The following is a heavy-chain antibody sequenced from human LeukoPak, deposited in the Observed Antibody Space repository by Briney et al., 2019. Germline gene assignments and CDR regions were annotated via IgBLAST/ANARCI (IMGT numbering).Heavy chain of an antibody. Sequence: SETLSLTCTVSGYSISSGYFWGWIRQPPGTGLEWLGSIYYSGSTYYNPSLKSRVTISVDTSKNHFSLKLSSVTAVDTAVYYCARPWGSGYMYYFDYWGQGTLVTVSS. J-gene: IGHJ4*02. CDR3: ARPWGSGYMYYFDY. CDR2: IYYSGST. V-gene: IGHV4-38-2*02. CDR1: GYSISSGYF. D-gene: IGHD3-22*01.